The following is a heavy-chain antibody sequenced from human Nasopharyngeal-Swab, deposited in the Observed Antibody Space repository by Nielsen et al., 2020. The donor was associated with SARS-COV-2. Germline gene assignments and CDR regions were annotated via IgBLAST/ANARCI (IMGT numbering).Heavy chain of an antibody. D-gene: IGHD6-13*01. CDR1: GFTFSSYA. V-gene: IGHV3-30-3*01. CDR2: ISYDGSNK. Sequence: GESLKISCAASGFTFSSYAMHWVRQAPGKGLKWVAVISYDGSNKYYADSVKGRFTISRDNSKNTLYLQMNSLRAEDTAVYYCARAPRPWQQLVSYWGQGTLVTVSS. J-gene: IGHJ4*02. CDR3: ARAPRPWQQLVSY.